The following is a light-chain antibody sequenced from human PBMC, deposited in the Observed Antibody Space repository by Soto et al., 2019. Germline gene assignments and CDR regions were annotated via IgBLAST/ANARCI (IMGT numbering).Light chain of an antibody. CDR3: QQSGSSPWT. V-gene: IGKV3-20*01. CDR2: GAT. Sequence: DIVLTQSPGILSLSPGERATLSCRASQSLSGSYLAWYQQKPGQAPSLLIYGATSRGTGVPDRFSGSGSGPDFSLTISRLEPEDFAVYFCQQSGSSPWTFGQGTKVEIK. CDR1: QSLSGSY. J-gene: IGKJ1*01.